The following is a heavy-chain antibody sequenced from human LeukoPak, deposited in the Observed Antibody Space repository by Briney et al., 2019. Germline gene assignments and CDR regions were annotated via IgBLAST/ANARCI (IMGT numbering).Heavy chain of an antibody. V-gene: IGHV3-23*01. J-gene: IGHJ4*02. CDR3: AKISHHYDFWSGRKTLYYFDY. CDR1: GFTFSSYA. D-gene: IGHD3-3*01. CDR2: ISGSGGST. Sequence: PGGSLRLSCAASGFTFSSYAMSWVRQAPGKGLEWVSAISGSGGSTYYADSVKGRFTISRDNSKNTLHLQMNSLRAEDTAVYYCAKISHHYDFWSGRKTLYYFDYWGQGTLVTVSS.